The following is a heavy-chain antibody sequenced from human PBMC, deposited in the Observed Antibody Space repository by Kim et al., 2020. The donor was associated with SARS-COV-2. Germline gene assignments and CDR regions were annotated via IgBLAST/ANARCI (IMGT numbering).Heavy chain of an antibody. CDR3: AHRPDILTGYRQPDYFDY. V-gene: IGHV2-5*02. J-gene: IGHJ4*02. Sequence: SGPTLVNPTQTLTLTCTFSGFSLSTSGVGVGWIRQPPGKALEWLALIYWDDDKRYSPSLKSRLTITKDTSKNQVVLTMTNMDPVDTATYYCAHRPDILTGYRQPDYFDYWGQGTLVTVSS. CDR1: GFSLSTSGVG. D-gene: IGHD3-9*01. CDR2: IYWDDDK.